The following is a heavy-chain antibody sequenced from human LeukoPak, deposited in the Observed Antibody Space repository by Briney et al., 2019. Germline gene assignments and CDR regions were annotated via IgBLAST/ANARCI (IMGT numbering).Heavy chain of an antibody. J-gene: IGHJ3*02. CDR3: ARASNRVYDAFDI. CDR2: MNPNSGNT. V-gene: IGHV1-8*01. Sequence: ASVKVSCKASGYTFTSYDINWVRQATGQGLEWMGWMNPNSGNTGYAQKFQGRVTMTRNTSISTAYMELSSLRSEDTAVYYCARASNRVYDAFDIWSQGTMVTVSS. D-gene: IGHD6-13*01. CDR1: GYTFTSYD.